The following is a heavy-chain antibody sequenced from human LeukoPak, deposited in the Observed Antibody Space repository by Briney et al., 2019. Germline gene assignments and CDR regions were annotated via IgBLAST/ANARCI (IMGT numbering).Heavy chain of an antibody. CDR2: MYYSGST. J-gene: IGHJ3*02. D-gene: IGHD2-15*01. V-gene: IGHV4-30-2*03. CDR1: GGSISSGGYS. CDR3: ARYGLLGISEINGFDN. Sequence: SQTLSLTCAVSGGSISSGGYSWSWIRQPPGKGLEWIGSMYYSGSTYYNPSIKSRVTMSLDPAESQWSLKLSSVTAAETAVYYCARYGLLGISEINGFDNWGQGTMVTVSS.